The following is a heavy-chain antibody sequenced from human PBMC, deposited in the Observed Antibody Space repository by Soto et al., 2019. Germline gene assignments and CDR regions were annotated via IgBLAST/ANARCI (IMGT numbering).Heavy chain of an antibody. Sequence: GGSLRLSCASSGFTFSSHWMSWVRQAPGKGLEWVANIKPDGSEKWYVDSVKGRFTISRDNAKNSLYLQMNSLRAEDTAVYYCARGDYYDSSGPFSDAFDIWGQGRMVTVSS. V-gene: IGHV3-7*04. CDR3: ARGDYYDSSGPFSDAFDI. J-gene: IGHJ3*02. CDR2: IKPDGSEK. CDR1: GFTFSSHW. D-gene: IGHD3-22*01.